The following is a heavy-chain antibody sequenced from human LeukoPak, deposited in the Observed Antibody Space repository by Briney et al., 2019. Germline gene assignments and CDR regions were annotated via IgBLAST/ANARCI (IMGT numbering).Heavy chain of an antibody. Sequence: SETLSLTCTVSGGSISGSNYYWGWIRQPPGKGLEWIGSIYYSGTTYYNPSLKSRVTISVDTSKNQFSLEVTSMTAADTAVYYCSLAVAGTTGAFDIWGQGTMVTVSS. V-gene: IGHV4-39*01. CDR1: GGSISGSNYY. D-gene: IGHD6-19*01. CDR3: SLAVAGTTGAFDI. J-gene: IGHJ3*02. CDR2: IYYSGTT.